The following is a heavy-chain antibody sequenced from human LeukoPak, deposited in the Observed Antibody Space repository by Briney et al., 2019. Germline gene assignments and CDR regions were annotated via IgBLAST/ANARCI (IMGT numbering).Heavy chain of an antibody. D-gene: IGHD2-2*01. CDR3: AKGPRVVPAAVDF. Sequence: GGSLRLSCAASGFTFSTHAVSWVRQAPGKDLEWVSTFSGNAGSTYYADSVKGRFTISRDSSKNTLFLQMNSLRAEDTGVYYCAKGPRVVPAAVDFWGQGTLVTVSS. V-gene: IGHV3-23*01. J-gene: IGHJ4*02. CDR2: FSGNAGST. CDR1: GFTFSTHA.